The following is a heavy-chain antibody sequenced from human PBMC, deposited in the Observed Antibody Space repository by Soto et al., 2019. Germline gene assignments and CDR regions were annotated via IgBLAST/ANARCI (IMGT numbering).Heavy chain of an antibody. Sequence: QVHLVQSGAEVKKPGASVKVSCKGSGYTFTSYGFTWVRQAPGQGLEWMGWVSALDGNTDYAQMLQGRVTVTRDTPTSTAYMELRSLRSDDTAVYYCARGRYGDYWGQGALVTVSS. V-gene: IGHV1-18*01. CDR3: ARGRYGDY. D-gene: IGHD1-1*01. J-gene: IGHJ4*02. CDR1: GYTFTSYG. CDR2: VSALDGNT.